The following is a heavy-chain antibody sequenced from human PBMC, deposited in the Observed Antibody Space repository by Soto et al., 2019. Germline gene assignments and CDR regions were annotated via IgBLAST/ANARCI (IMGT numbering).Heavy chain of an antibody. CDR1: GGSISSGGYS. CDR3: ARGVYDSSGYFDY. V-gene: IGHV4-30-2*01. Sequence: SATLSLTCAVSGGSISSGGYSWSWSRQPPGKGLEWIGYIYHSGSTYYNPSLKSRVTISVDRSKNQFSLKLSSVTAADTAVYYCARGVYDSSGYFDYWGQGTLVTVS. J-gene: IGHJ4*02. D-gene: IGHD3-22*01. CDR2: IYHSGST.